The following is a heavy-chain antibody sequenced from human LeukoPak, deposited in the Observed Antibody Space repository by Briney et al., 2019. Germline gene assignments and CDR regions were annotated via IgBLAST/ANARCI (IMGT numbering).Heavy chain of an antibody. Sequence: SQTLSLTCTVSGGSISSGGYYWSWIRQHPGKGLEWIGYIYYSGSTYYNPSLKSRVTISVDTSKNQFSLKLSSVTAADTAVYYCARGLDCSSTSCYSFDYWGQGTLVTVSS. CDR1: GGSISSGGYY. J-gene: IGHJ4*02. V-gene: IGHV4-31*03. CDR2: IYYSGST. CDR3: ARGLDCSSTSCYSFDY. D-gene: IGHD2-2*01.